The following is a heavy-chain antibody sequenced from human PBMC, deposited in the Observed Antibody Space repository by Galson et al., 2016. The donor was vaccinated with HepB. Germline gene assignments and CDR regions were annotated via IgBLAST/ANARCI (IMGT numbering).Heavy chain of an antibody. CDR1: GFTFSTYW. J-gene: IGHJ4*02. Sequence: SLRLSCAVSGFTFSTYWMAWVRQAPGKGLEWVANIKQDGSEKNYVDSVKGRFILSRDNAKNSLYLQMSSLRVEGTAVYYCAKGVKQQHPYYFDSWGQGILVTVSS. CDR3: AKGVKQQHPYYFDS. V-gene: IGHV3-7*03. D-gene: IGHD2-21*01. CDR2: IKQDGSEK.